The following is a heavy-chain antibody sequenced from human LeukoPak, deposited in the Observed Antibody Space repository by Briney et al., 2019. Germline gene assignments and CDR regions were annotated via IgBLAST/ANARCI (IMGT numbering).Heavy chain of an antibody. Sequence: ASVKVSCKASGYTFTSYYMHWVRQAPGQGLEWMGIINPSGGSTSYAQKFQGRVTMTRDTSTSTVYMGLSSLRSEDTAVYYCARGGATNIYYYYYGMDVWGQGTTVTVSS. CDR2: INPSGGST. CDR3: ARGGATNIYYYYYGMDV. CDR1: GYTFTSYY. V-gene: IGHV1-46*01. D-gene: IGHD1-26*01. J-gene: IGHJ6*02.